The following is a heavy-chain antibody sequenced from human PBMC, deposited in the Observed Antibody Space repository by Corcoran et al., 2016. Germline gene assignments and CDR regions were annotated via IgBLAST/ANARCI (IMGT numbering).Heavy chain of an antibody. CDR2: IYYSGST. D-gene: IGHD1-26*01. J-gene: IGHJ6*02. CDR3: ARLSRSWAWGYYGMDV. V-gene: IGHV4-39*01. CDR1: GGSISSSSYY. Sequence: QRQLQESGPGLVKPSETLSLTCTVSGGSISSSSYYWGWIRQPPGKGLEWIGSIYYSGSTYYNPSLKSRVTISVDTSKNQFSLKLSSVTAADTAVYYCARLSRSWAWGYYGMDVWGQGTTVTVSS.